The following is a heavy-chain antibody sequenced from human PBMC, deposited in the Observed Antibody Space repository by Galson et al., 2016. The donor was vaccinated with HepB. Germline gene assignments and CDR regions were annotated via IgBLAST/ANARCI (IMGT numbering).Heavy chain of an antibody. CDR3: ARGYTSGWYWFDP. V-gene: IGHV1-69*06. D-gene: IGHD6-19*01. J-gene: IGHJ5*02. CDR1: GGTFSIYA. CDR2: IIPIFGTA. Sequence: SVKVSCKASGGTFSIYAISWVRQAPGQGLEWMGGIIPIFGTANYAQKFQGRVTITADKSMSTAYMELTSLRSEDTAVYYCARGYTSGWYWFDPWGQGTLVTVSS.